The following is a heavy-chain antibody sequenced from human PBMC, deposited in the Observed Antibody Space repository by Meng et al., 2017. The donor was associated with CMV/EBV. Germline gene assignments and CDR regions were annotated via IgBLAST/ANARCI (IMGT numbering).Heavy chain of an antibody. CDR2: IYSTGGT. V-gene: IGHV4-4*07. CDR3: ARERGDDSGYNFDS. J-gene: IGHJ4*02. Sequence: QVAAQGSGPGLVKPSETLSLSCCVSGGFFSGFFWTWIRQPAGKGLEWIGRIYSTGGTNYNPSFESRVTISLDGSNNQFSLKLNSVTAADTAIYYCARERGDDSGYNFDSWGQGTLVTVSS. D-gene: IGHD3-22*01. CDR1: GGFFSGFF.